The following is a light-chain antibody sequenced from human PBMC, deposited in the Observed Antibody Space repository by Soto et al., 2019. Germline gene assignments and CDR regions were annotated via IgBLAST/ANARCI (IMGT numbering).Light chain of an antibody. CDR1: QSVTSSY. Sequence: EIVLTQSPGTLSLSPGERATLSCRASQSVTSSYLAWYQQKPGQAPRLLIYCASSRATGIPVRVSGSGSGTDFTLTISRMEPEHFAVYYCQQYGSSPTFGGGTKVEIK. V-gene: IGKV3-20*01. CDR3: QQYGSSPT. CDR2: CAS. J-gene: IGKJ4*01.